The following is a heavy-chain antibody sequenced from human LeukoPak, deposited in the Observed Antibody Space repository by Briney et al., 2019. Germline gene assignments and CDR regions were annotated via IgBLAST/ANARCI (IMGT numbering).Heavy chain of an antibody. J-gene: IGHJ4*02. CDR3: AKDGIGGIYYDSSGYFDN. Sequence: SCKASGYTFTSYGISWVRQAPGKGLEWVSAISGSGGSTYYADPLKGRFTISRDNSKNTLYLQMNSLRAEDTALYYCAKDGIGGIYYDSSGYFDNWGQGTLVTVSS. CDR2: ISGSGGST. D-gene: IGHD3-22*01. V-gene: IGHV3-23*01. CDR1: GYTFTSYG.